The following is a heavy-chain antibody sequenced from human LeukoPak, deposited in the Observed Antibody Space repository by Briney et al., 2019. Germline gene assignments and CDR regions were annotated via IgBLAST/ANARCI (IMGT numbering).Heavy chain of an antibody. J-gene: IGHJ4*02. Sequence: GGSLRLSCVGSGFTFSDAWMSWVRQAPGKGLEWVGRIKSKSDGGTIDYAAPVKGRFTISRDDSRNTLYLQMNGLKTEDTAVYYCTTRRQDGWWGQGTLVTVS. CDR3: TTRRQDGW. CDR2: IKSKSDGGTI. V-gene: IGHV3-15*01. D-gene: IGHD2-15*01. CDR1: GFTFSDAW.